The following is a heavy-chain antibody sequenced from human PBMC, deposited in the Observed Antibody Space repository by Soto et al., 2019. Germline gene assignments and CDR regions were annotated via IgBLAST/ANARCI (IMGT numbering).Heavy chain of an antibody. V-gene: IGHV4-31*03. D-gene: IGHD4-17*01. CDR3: GRGNYGDYRHGCDY. Sequence: QVQLQESGPGLVKPSQTLSLTCTVSGGSINSGDYYWSWIRQHPGKGLEWIGYIYYSGSTYYNPSLKSRVTISVDTSKNQFSLKLSSVTAADTAVYYCGRGNYGDYRHGCDYWGQGTLVTVSS. CDR1: GGSINSGDYY. J-gene: IGHJ4*02. CDR2: IYYSGST.